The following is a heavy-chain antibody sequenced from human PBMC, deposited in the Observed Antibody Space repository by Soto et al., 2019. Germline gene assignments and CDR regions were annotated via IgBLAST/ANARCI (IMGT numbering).Heavy chain of an antibody. CDR1: GFTFSSYS. V-gene: IGHV3-21*01. CDR2: ISSSSSYI. Sequence: PGGSLRLSCAASGFTFSSYSMNWVRQAPGKGLEWVSSISSSSSYIYYADSVKGRFTISRDNAKNSLYLQMNSLRAEDTAVYYCARCSSVRCEYFQHWGQGTLVTVSS. CDR3: ARCSSVRCEYFQH. J-gene: IGHJ1*01. D-gene: IGHD3-10*02.